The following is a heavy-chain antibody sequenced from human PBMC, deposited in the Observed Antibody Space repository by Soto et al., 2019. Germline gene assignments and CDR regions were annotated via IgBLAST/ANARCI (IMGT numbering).Heavy chain of an antibody. J-gene: IGHJ6*03. V-gene: IGHV3-15*01. Sequence: PGGSLRLSCAASGFTFSNAWMSWVRQAPGKGLEWVGRIKSKTDGGTTDYAAPVKGRFTISRDDSKNTLYLQMNSLKTEDTAVYYCTTDASYGDYLWGMISYSYMDVWGKGTTVTVSS. CDR3: TTDASYGDYLWGMISYSYMDV. CDR2: IKSKTDGGTT. CDR1: GFTFSNAW. D-gene: IGHD4-17*01.